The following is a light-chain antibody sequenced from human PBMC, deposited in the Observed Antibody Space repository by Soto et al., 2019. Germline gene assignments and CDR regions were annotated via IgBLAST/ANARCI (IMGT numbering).Light chain of an antibody. CDR3: QQYYSTLWT. V-gene: IGKV4-1*01. Sequence: ILLTQSPDSLAVSLGERAPINCRSGQSVFHRSKIKNYLAWYQQKPGQPPKLLIYWASTRESGVPDRFSGSGSGTDFTLSISSLQAEDVAVYYCQQYYSTLWTFGQGTKVEIK. CDR2: WAS. CDR1: QSVFHRSKIKNY. J-gene: IGKJ1*01.